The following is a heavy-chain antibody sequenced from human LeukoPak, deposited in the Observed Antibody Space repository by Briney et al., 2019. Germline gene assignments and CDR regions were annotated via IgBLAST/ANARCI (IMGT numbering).Heavy chain of an antibody. V-gene: IGHV3-43D*03. CDR3: AKDINYGDYGYFQH. D-gene: IGHD4-17*01. Sequence: GGSLRLSCAASGFTFDDYAMHWVRQAPGKGLEWVSLISWDGGSTYYADSVKGRFTISRDNSKNSLYLQMNSLRAEDTALYYCAKDINYGDYGYFQHWGQGTLVTVSS. CDR1: GFTFDDYA. CDR2: ISWDGGST. J-gene: IGHJ1*01.